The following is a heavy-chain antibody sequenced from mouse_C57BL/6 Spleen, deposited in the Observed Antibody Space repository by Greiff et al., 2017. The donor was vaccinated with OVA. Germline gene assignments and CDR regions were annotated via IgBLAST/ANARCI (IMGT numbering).Heavy chain of an antibody. J-gene: IGHJ4*01. D-gene: IGHD6-2*01. CDR2: IWSDGST. Sequence: VQLQESGPGLVAPSQSLSITCTVSGFSLTSYGVHWVRQPPGKGLEWLVVIWSDGSTTYNSALKSRLSISKDNSKSQVFLKMNSLQTDDTAMYYCARHERSLYYYAMDYWGQGTSVTVSS. CDR3: ARHERSLYYYAMDY. V-gene: IGHV2-6-1*01. CDR1: GFSLTSYG.